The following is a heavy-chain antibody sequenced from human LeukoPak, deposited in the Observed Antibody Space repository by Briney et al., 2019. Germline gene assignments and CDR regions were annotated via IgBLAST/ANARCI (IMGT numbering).Heavy chain of an antibody. V-gene: IGHV1-69*17. D-gene: IGHD3-10*01. CDR2: IIPIFGIT. CDR1: GDTFKSNA. Sequence: ASVKVSCKVSGDTFKSNAVSWVRQGPRQGLEWMGGIIPIFGITNYAQKFQGRITVTADKSTSTAYMELSSLRSEDTAVYYCARDLTSKSITMVRGVIITEWGQGTLVTVSS. CDR3: ARDLTSKSITMVRGVIITE. J-gene: IGHJ4*02.